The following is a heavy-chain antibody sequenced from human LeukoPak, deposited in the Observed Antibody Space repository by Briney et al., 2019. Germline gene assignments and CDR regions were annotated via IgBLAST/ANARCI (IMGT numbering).Heavy chain of an antibody. J-gene: IGHJ4*02. V-gene: IGHV3-30*04. CDR1: GFTFSSYA. CDR3: ARTSTQHGGATWRAAVDY. CDR2: ISYDGSNK. D-gene: IGHD1-26*01. Sequence: GGSLRLSCAASGFTFSSYAMHWVRQAPGKGLGWVAVISYDGSNKYYADSVKGRFTISRDNSKNTLYLQMNSLRAEDTAVYYCARTSTQHGGATWRAAVDYWGQGTLVTVSS.